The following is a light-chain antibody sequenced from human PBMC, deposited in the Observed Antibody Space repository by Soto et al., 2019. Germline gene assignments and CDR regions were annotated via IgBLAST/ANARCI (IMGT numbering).Light chain of an antibody. Sequence: QSALTQPASVSGSPGQSITISCTGTSSDVGGYNYVSWYQHHPGKAPKLMIYEVSNRPSGVSNRFSGSKSGNTASLTISGLQAEDEADYYCSSYTRSSSLYVFGTGTKVTVL. CDR2: EVS. CDR3: SSYTRSSSLYV. J-gene: IGLJ1*01. CDR1: SSDVGGYNY. V-gene: IGLV2-14*01.